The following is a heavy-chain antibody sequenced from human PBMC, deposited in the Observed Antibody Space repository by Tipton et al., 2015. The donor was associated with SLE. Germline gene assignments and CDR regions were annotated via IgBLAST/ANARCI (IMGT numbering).Heavy chain of an antibody. V-gene: IGHV4-39*07. D-gene: IGHD2-21*01. CDR2: IYYSGST. CDR3: ARDPQGDGGYFDY. CDR1: GGSISSGDYY. J-gene: IGHJ4*02. Sequence: LRLSCTVSGGSISSGDYYRSWIRQPPGKGLEWIGSIYYSGSTYYNPSLKSRVTISVDTSKNQFSLKLSSVTAADTAVYYCARDPQGDGGYFDYWGQGTLVTVSS.